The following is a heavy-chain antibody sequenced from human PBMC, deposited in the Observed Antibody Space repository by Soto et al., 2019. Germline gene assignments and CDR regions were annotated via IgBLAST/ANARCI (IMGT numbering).Heavy chain of an antibody. CDR3: ARKGARSRGGVDY. D-gene: IGHD1-26*01. Sequence: QVQLQESGPGLVPPSGPLSLTCAVSSGSISSRHWWGWVRQPPGKGLEWIEEIYHSGSTNYNPSLKSRVTRSGDKSKNQFSLKLSSGTAADTAVYYCARKGARSRGGVDYGGQGTLVTVSS. J-gene: IGHJ4*02. CDR1: SGSISSRHW. CDR2: IYHSGST. V-gene: IGHV4-4*02.